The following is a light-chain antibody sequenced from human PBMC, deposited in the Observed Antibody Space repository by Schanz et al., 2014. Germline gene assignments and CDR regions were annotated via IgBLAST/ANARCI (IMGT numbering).Light chain of an antibody. CDR3: QQRSNWPYT. J-gene: IGKJ2*01. CDR2: GAS. V-gene: IGKV3-11*01. Sequence: EIVLTQSPGTLSLSPGERATLSCRASQSVARSYLAWYQQKPGQAPRLLIYGASTRATGIPARFSGSGSGTEFTLTISSLEPEDFAVYYCQQRSNWPYTFGQGTKLEIK. CDR1: QSVARSY.